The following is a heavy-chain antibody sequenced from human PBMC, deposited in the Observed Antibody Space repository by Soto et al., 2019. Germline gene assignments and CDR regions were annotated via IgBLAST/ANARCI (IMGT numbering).Heavy chain of an antibody. CDR3: AKDRIAVAKYYFDY. J-gene: IGHJ4*02. CDR2: IGTPGDT. V-gene: IGHV3-13*01. Sequence: GGSLRLSCAASGFTFSSYDMHWVRQATGKGLEWVSAIGTPGDTYYPGSVKGRFTISRENAKNSLYLQMNSLRAEDTAVYYCAKDRIAVAKYYFDYWGQGTLVTVSS. CDR1: GFTFSSYD. D-gene: IGHD6-19*01.